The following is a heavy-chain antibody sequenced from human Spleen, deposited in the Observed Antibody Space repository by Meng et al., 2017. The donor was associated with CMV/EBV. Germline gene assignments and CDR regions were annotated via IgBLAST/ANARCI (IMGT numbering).Heavy chain of an antibody. J-gene: IGHJ4*02. V-gene: IGHV4-30-4*08. CDR3: ARASSGWYTTNFDY. D-gene: IGHD6-19*01. CDR1: GGSINSGDYY. Sequence: QGQLQAAGPGLVRPQQTLSLTCTVSGGSINSGDYYWSWIRQPPGKGLEWIGYISYNGNSYYNSSLKRRVTISADTSKNQFSLKLSSVTAADTAVYYCARASSGWYTTNFDYWGQGTLVTVSS. CDR2: ISYNGNS.